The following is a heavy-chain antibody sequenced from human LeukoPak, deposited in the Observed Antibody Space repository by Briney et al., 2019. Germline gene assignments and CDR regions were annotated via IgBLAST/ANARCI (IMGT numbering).Heavy chain of an antibody. V-gene: IGHV3-7*01. CDR2: VEPDGSEK. CDR1: GFSFSDYW. CDR3: ANLWEMGY. Sequence: GGSLRLSCAASGFSFSDYWMSWVRQAPGKGLEWVANVEPDGSEKYYVDSVKGRFTISRDNARNSLYLQMDSLRAEDTAVYYCANLWEMGYWGQGTLVTVSS. D-gene: IGHD5-24*01. J-gene: IGHJ4*02.